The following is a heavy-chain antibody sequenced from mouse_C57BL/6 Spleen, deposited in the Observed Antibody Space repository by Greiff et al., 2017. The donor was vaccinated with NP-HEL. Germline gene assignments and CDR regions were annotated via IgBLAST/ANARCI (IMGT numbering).Heavy chain of an antibody. CDR2: LWSGGST. D-gene: IGHD2-5*01. CDR1: GFSLTSYG. V-gene: IGHV2-2*01. CDR3: ARPYSNYFAWFAY. Sequence: VQLQESGPGLVQPSPSLSITCTASGFSLTSYGVHWVRQSPGKGLEWLGVLWSGGSTDYNAAFISRLSISKDNSKSQVFFKMNSLQADDTAIYYCARPYSNYFAWFAYWGQGTLVTVSA. J-gene: IGHJ3*01.